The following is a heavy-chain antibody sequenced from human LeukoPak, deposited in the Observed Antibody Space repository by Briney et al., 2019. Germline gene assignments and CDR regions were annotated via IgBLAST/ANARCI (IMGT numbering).Heavy chain of an antibody. J-gene: IGHJ4*02. CDR2: IYYSGST. Sequence: SETLSLTCTVSGGSISSYYWSWIWQPPGKGLEWIGYIYYSGSTNYNPSLKSRVTISVDTSKNQFSLKLSSVTAADTAVYYCASYSYYYDSSGYFDYWGQGTLVTVSS. V-gene: IGHV4-59*01. CDR3: ASYSYYYDSSGYFDY. D-gene: IGHD3-22*01. CDR1: GGSISSYY.